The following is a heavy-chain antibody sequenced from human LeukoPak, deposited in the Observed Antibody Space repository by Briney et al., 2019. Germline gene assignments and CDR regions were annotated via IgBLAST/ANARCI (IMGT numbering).Heavy chain of an antibody. CDR2: IKQDGSEK. Sequence: GGTLRLSCAASGFTFSSYWMSWVRQAPGKGLEGVANIKQDGSEKYYVDSVKGRFTISRDNAKNSLYLQMNSLRSEDTALYYCAKDNIRIVVAGTIDYWGQGTLVTVSS. V-gene: IGHV3-7*03. CDR1: GFTFSSYW. CDR3: AKDNIRIVVAGTIDY. D-gene: IGHD6-19*01. J-gene: IGHJ4*02.